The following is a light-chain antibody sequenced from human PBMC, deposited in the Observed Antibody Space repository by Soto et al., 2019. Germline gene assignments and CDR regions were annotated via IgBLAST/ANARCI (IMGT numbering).Light chain of an antibody. CDR1: QSVSSK. Sequence: EIVMTQSPPTLSVSPGERITLSYRASQSVSSKLAWYQHRPGQAPRLLIYGAFTRATGVPARFSGSGSGTEFTLTITSLQPEDFAVYYCQQYHTWPPLTFGGGTKVEIK. CDR2: GAF. J-gene: IGKJ4*01. CDR3: QQYHTWPPLT. V-gene: IGKV3-15*01.